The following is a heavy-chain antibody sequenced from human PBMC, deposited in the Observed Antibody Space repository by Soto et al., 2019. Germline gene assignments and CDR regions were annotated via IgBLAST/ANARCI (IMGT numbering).Heavy chain of an antibody. V-gene: IGHV3-33*01. CDR1: GFAFSNYG. D-gene: IGHD6-13*01. J-gene: IGHJ4*02. CDR2: IWRDGTKK. Sequence: QVHLVESGGGVVQPGRSLTLSCTASGFAFSNYGIHCVRQAPGRGLEWVAVIWRDGTKKFYAGSVRGRFTISRDNSKNTIYLKMNSLRAEDTAVYYCARDWWEEPAGKETVSQFDYWGQGTLVTVSS. CDR3: ARDWWEEPAGKETVSQFDY.